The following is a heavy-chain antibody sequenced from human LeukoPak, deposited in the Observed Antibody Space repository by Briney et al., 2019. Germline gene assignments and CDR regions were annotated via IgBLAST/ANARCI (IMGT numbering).Heavy chain of an antibody. CDR1: GASFNSDEQY. Sequence: SETLSLTCTVSGASFNSDEQYWNWIRQSPGKGLEWSVSIHPSGMLYNNPSLESRVTMSRDTSKNQFSLNLNSVTAADTAVYFCSRGLDSRKLGYWGQGILVTVSS. D-gene: IGHD3-22*01. V-gene: IGHV4-31*03. J-gene: IGHJ4*02. CDR3: SRGLDSRKLGY. CDR2: IHPSGML.